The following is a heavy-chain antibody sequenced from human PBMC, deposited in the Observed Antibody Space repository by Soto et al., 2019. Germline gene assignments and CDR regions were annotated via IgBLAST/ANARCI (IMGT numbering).Heavy chain of an antibody. CDR2: ISVSGSTA. Sequence: GGSLRLSCAASGFIFDSYEMNWVRQAPGQGLEWVAYISVSGSTAHYGDSMKGRFSISRDNTKNILYLQMNTLTAEDTAVYYCASLYCSSTSCYNWFDPWGQGTLVTVSS. J-gene: IGHJ5*02. D-gene: IGHD2-2*01. CDR1: GFIFDSYE. CDR3: ASLYCSSTSCYNWFDP. V-gene: IGHV3-48*03.